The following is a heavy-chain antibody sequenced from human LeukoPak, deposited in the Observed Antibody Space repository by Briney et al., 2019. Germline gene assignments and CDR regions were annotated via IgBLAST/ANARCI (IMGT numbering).Heavy chain of an antibody. CDR2: ISYDGSNK. V-gene: IGHV3-30-3*01. Sequence: GGSLRLSCAASGFTFSSYAMHWVRQAPGKGLEWVAVISYDGSNKYYADSVKGRFTISRDNSKNTLYLQMNSLRAEDTAVYYCAKDSPGFNFDYWGQGTLVTVSS. J-gene: IGHJ4*02. CDR1: GFTFSSYA. CDR3: AKDSPGFNFDY.